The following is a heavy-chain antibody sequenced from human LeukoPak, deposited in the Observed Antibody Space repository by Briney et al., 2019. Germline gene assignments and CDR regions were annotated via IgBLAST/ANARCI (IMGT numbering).Heavy chain of an antibody. J-gene: IGHJ6*03. Sequence: PSETLSLTCTVSGGSISSYYWSWIRQPAGKGLEWIGRIYTSGSTNYNPSLKSRVTMSVDTSKNQFSLKLSSATAADTAVYYCARDTVTTPYYYYYYMDVWGKGTTVTVSS. CDR2: IYTSGST. D-gene: IGHD4-17*01. CDR1: GGSISSYY. CDR3: ARDTVTTPYYYYYYMDV. V-gene: IGHV4-4*07.